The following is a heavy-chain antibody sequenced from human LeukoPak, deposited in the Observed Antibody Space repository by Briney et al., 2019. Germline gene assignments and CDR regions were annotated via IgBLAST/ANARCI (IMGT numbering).Heavy chain of an antibody. CDR1: GGSISSYL. V-gene: IGHV4-59*01. CDR2: IYYSGST. CDR3: AGGLLWFGELRSGGYTYYMDV. J-gene: IGHJ6*03. D-gene: IGHD3-10*01. Sequence: SETLSLTRTVSGGSISSYLWSWIRQPPGKGLEWIGYIYYSGSTNYNPSLKSRVTISVDTSKNQFSLKLSSVTAADTAVYYCAGGLLWFGELRSGGYTYYMDVWGKGTTVTISS.